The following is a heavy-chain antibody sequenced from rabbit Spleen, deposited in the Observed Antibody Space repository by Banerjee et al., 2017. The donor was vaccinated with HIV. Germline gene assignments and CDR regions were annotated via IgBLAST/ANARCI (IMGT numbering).Heavy chain of an antibody. CDR2: IEPIFGNT. V-gene: IGHV1S7*01. CDR1: GFDFSSYY. Sequence: QLKESGGGLVQPGGSLKLSCKASGFDFSSYYMSWVRQAPGKGLEWIGYIEPIFGNTYYANWVNGRFTISSHNAQSTLYLQLNSLTAADTATYFCARAGQYVTSSGYYNYGMDLWGPGTLVTVS. D-gene: IGHD1-1*01. CDR3: ARAGQYVTSSGYYNYGMDL. J-gene: IGHJ6*01.